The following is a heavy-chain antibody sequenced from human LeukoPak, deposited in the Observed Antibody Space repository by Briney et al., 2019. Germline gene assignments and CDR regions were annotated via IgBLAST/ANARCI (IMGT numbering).Heavy chain of an antibody. Sequence: PGGSLRLSCAASGFTFSSYGMHWVRQAPGKGLEWVAFIRYDGSNKYYADSVKGRFTISRDNSKNTLYLQMNSLRAEDTAVYYCAEDLDRVVVVVAATYHYYYYYGMDVWGQGTTVTVSS. V-gene: IGHV3-30*02. CDR2: IRYDGSNK. D-gene: IGHD2-15*01. CDR3: AEDLDRVVVVVAATYHYYYYYGMDV. J-gene: IGHJ6*02. CDR1: GFTFSSYG.